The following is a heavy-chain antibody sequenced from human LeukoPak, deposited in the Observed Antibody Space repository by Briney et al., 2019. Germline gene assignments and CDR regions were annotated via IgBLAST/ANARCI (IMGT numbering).Heavy chain of an antibody. J-gene: IGHJ4*02. V-gene: IGHV3-30*02. CDR1: GFTLNIYG. D-gene: IGHD1-26*01. Sequence: GGSLRLSCAASGFTLNIYGMHWVRQAPGKGLEWVAFIRYDGSDKYYADSVKGRFTISRDNSKNTLYLQMNSLRAEDTAVYYCAKDVSGSYFFYYWGQGTLVTVSS. CDR3: AKDVSGSYFFYY. CDR2: IRYDGSDK.